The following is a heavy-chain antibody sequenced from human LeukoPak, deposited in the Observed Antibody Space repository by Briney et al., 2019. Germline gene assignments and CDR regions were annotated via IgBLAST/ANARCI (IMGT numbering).Heavy chain of an antibody. J-gene: IGHJ4*02. CDR1: GFTFSSYW. CDR3: ARLAEAYYDFWSGYSYYFDY. D-gene: IGHD3-3*01. Sequence: GGSLRLSCAASGFTFSSYWMSWVRQAPGKGLEWVANIKQDGSEKYYVDSVKGRFTISRDNAKNSLYLQMNSLRAEDTAVYYCARLAEAYYDFWSGYSYYFDYWGQGTPVTVSS. V-gene: IGHV3-7*01. CDR2: IKQDGSEK.